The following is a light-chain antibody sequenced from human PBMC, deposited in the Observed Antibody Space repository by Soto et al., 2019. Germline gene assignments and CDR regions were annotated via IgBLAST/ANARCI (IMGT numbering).Light chain of an antibody. Sequence: EIVLTQSPGPLSLSPGERATLSSRASQSVSSSYLAWYQQKPGQAPRLLIYGASSRATGIPDRFSGSGSGTDFTLTISRLEPEDFAVYYCQQYGSSPGTFGHGTKVEIK. CDR1: QSVSSSY. CDR2: GAS. CDR3: QQYGSSPGT. J-gene: IGKJ1*01. V-gene: IGKV3-20*01.